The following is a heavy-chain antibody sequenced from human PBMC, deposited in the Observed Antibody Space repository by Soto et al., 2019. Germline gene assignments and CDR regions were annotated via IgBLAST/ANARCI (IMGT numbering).Heavy chain of an antibody. V-gene: IGHV3-23*01. CDR3: AKGPLIAARRHYYGMDV. J-gene: IGHJ6*02. CDR1: GFTFSSYA. CDR2: ISGSGGSP. Sequence: GGSLRPSCAASGFTFSSYAMCWVRQAPGKGLEWVSAISGSGGSPYYADSVKGRFTISRDNSKNTLYLQMNSLRAEDTAVYYCAKGPLIAARRHYYGMDVWGQGTTVTVSS. D-gene: IGHD6-6*01.